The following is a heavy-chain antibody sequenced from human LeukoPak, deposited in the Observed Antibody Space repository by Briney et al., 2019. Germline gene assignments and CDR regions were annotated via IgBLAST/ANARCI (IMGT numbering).Heavy chain of an antibody. CDR3: AKDWSTGSYVDY. V-gene: IGHV3-30*02. CDR1: GFTFSSYG. D-gene: IGHD3-10*01. CDR2: ISYDGSNK. J-gene: IGHJ4*02. Sequence: PGGSLRLSCAASGFTFSSYGLHWVRQAPGKGLEWVAVISYDGSNKYYADSVKGRFTLSRDNSKNTLDLQMNSLRVEDTAVYYCAKDWSTGSYVDYWGQGTLVTVSS.